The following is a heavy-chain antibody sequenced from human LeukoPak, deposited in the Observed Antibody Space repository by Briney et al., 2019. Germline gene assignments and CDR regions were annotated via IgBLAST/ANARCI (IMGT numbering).Heavy chain of an antibody. V-gene: IGHV3-30-3*02. D-gene: IGHD3-10*01. J-gene: IGHJ4*02. CDR1: GFTFSGYP. CDR2: ISYDGSNK. CDR3: AKDGAGDY. Sequence: PGKSLRLSCAASGFTFSGYPIHWVRQAPGKGLEWVAVISYDGSNKYYADSVKGRFTISRDNSKNTLYLQMNSLRAEDTAVYYCAKDGAGDYWGQGTLVTVSS.